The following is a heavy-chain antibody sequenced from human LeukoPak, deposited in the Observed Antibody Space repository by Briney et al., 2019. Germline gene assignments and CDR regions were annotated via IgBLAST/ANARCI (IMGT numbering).Heavy chain of an antibody. CDR1: GFTFSNYG. Sequence: HPGGSLRLSCVASGFTFSNYGMHWVRQAPGKGLEWVAFIRYDGSDKYYADSVKGRFTISRDNSKNTLYLQMNSLRAEDTAVYYCAREGGYSGSYRDCYFDYWGQGTLVTVSS. V-gene: IGHV3-30*02. J-gene: IGHJ4*02. D-gene: IGHD1-26*01. CDR2: IRYDGSDK. CDR3: AREGGYSGSYRDCYFDY.